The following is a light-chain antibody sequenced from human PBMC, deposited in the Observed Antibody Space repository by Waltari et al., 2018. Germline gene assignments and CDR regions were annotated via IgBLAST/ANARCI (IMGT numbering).Light chain of an antibody. V-gene: IGLV1-44*01. CDR3: AAAWDDSLNGPV. J-gene: IGLJ2*01. CDR1: SSNIGSNT. Sequence: QSVLTQPPSASGTPGQRVTISCSGSSSNIGSNTVNCYQLLPGTAPKLLIYSNSQRPSGVPDRFSGSKSGTSASLAISGLQSEDEADYYCAAAWDDSLNGPVFGGGTKLTVL. CDR2: SNS.